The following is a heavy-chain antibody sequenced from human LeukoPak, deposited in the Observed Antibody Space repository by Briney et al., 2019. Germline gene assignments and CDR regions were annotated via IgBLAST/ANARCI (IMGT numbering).Heavy chain of an antibody. D-gene: IGHD3-22*01. V-gene: IGHV4-59*01. CDR1: GGSISGYY. J-gene: IGHJ3*02. CDR2: IYYSGST. Sequence: SETPSLTRTVSGGSISGYYWSWIRQPPGKGLEWIGYIYYSGSTKYNPSLKSRVTMSVDTSRNQFSLKLSSVTAADTAVYYCARGGLENGYHSNDGFDIWGQGTMVTVSS. CDR3: ARGGLENGYHSNDGFDI.